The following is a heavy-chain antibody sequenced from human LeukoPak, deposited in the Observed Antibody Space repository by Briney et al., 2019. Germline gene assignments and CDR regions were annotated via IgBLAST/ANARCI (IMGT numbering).Heavy chain of an antibody. V-gene: IGHV4-61*05. J-gene: IGHJ6*02. CDR2: IYYSGST. Sequence: SETLSLTCTVSGGSISSSSYYWGWIRQPPGKGLQWIGYIYYSGSTNYNPSLKSRVTISVDTSKNQFSLKLSSVTAADTAVYYCARGAVIAAADEYYYGMDVWGQGTTVTVSS. CDR3: ARGAVIAAADEYYYGMDV. D-gene: IGHD6-13*01. CDR1: GGSISSSSYY.